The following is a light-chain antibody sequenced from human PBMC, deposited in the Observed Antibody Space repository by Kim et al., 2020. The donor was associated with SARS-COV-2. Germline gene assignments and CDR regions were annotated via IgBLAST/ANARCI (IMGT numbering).Light chain of an antibody. V-gene: IGLV3-19*01. CDR2: GKD. CDR3: NSRDSNDYVV. CDR1: SLRTYY. Sequence: ALGQTGRITCQGDSLRTYYATWYQQKPGQAPKVVIYGKDNRPSGVPDRFSGSSSGNTADLTITGTQAGDEADYYCNSRDSNDYVVFGGGTKVTVL. J-gene: IGLJ2*01.